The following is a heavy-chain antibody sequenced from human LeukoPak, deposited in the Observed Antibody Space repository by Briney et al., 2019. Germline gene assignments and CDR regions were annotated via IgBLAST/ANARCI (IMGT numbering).Heavy chain of an antibody. CDR1: GYTLTELS. CDR2: FDPEDGET. J-gene: IGHJ4*02. D-gene: IGHD1-1*01. Sequence: ASVKVSCKVSGYTLTELSMHWVRQAPGKGLEWMGGFDPEDGETIYAQKFQGRVTMTEDTSTDTAYMELSSLRSEDTAVYYCATGTGTTAPLDYWGQGILVTVSS. CDR3: ATGTGTTAPLDY. V-gene: IGHV1-24*01.